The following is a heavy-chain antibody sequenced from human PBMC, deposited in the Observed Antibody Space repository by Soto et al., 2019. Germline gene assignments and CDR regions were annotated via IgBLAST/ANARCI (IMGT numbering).Heavy chain of an antibody. D-gene: IGHD2-21*01. J-gene: IGHJ6*02. CDR2: ISAYNGST. V-gene: IGHV1-18*01. CDR3: ARGAFCGGAPGCRDMDV. Sequence: ASVKVSCKSSGYKFISHSITWVRQAPGQGLEWMGRISAYNGSTNYAQKLQGRVTMTTDTSTNTAYMELRSLRSDDTAVYYCARGAFCGGAPGCRDMDVWGQGTTVTVSS. CDR1: GYKFISHS.